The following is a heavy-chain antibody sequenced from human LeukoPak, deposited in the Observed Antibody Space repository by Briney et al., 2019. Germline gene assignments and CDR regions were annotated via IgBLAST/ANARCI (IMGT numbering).Heavy chain of an antibody. J-gene: IGHJ4*02. D-gene: IGHD6-19*01. CDR1: GFTFSTYA. CDR2: IRPDGDRT. Sequence: GGSLRLSCAASGFTFSTYAITWVRQGPGKGLEWVSAIRPDGDRTYYANSVRGRFTTSRDNSKDTVYLQINGLRVEDTAGYYCAREQSGTRGWYTVDYWGQGTLVTVSS. V-gene: IGHV3-23*01. CDR3: AREQSGTRGWYTVDY.